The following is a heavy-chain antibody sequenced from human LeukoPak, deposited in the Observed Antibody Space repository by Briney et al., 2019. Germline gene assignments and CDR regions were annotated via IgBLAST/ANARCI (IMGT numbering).Heavy chain of an antibody. D-gene: IGHD3-10*01. CDR2: IRWDVGRV. V-gene: IGHV3-43D*03. J-gene: IGHJ4*02. CDR3: ARSGSYYIFDY. CDR1: GFTFDDYA. Sequence: GGSLRLSCAASGFTFDDYAMHWVRQAPGKGLEWVSLIRWDVGRVYYADSVKGRFTISRDNSKSSLYLQMSSLRPEDTALYFCARSGSYYIFDYWGKGTLVTVSS.